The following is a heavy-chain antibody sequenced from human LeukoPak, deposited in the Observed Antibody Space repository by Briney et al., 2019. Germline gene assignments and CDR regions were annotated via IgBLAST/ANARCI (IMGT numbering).Heavy chain of an antibody. J-gene: IGHJ4*02. CDR1: GFTFSSYE. CDR2: ISSSGSTI. CDR3: ARVESGYYDSSGYFHY. V-gene: IGHV3-48*03. Sequence: GGSLRLSCAASGFTFSSYEMNWVRQAPGKGLEWVSYISSSGSTIYYADSVKGRFTISRDNAKSSLYLQMNSLRAEDTAVYYCARVESGYYDSSGYFHYWGQGTLVTVSS. D-gene: IGHD3-22*01.